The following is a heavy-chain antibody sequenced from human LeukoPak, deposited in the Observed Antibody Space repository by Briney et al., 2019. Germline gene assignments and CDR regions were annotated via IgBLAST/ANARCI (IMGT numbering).Heavy chain of an antibody. CDR2: ISAYNGNT. CDR3: ARDRPPLTIFGVVIPYYFDY. CDR1: GYTLTSYG. J-gene: IGHJ4*02. V-gene: IGHV1-18*01. D-gene: IGHD3-3*01. Sequence: ASVKVSCEASGYTLTSYGISWVRQAPGQGLEWMGWISAYNGNTNYAQKLQGRVTMTTDTSTSTAYMELGSLRSDDTAVYYCARDRPPLTIFGVVIPYYFDYWGQGTLVTVSS.